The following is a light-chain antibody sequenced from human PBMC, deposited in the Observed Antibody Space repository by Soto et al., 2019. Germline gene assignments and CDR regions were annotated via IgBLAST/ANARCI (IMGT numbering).Light chain of an antibody. CDR2: GAS. V-gene: IGKV3-15*01. Sequence: EIVLTQSPGTLSLSPGEGVTVSCRASQSVSSHLAWYQHKPGQAPRLLIYGASTRATGIPARFSGSGSGTEFTLTISSLQSEDSAVYYCQQYNNWPPITFGQGTRLEIK. J-gene: IGKJ5*01. CDR3: QQYNNWPPIT. CDR1: QSVSSH.